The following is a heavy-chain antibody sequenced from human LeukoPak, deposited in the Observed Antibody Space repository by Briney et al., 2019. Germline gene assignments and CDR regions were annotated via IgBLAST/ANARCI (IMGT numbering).Heavy chain of an antibody. D-gene: IGHD1-1*01. V-gene: IGHV4-59*01. J-gene: IGHJ4*02. Sequence: PSETLSLTCTVSGDSFSIYYWSWIRQPPGKGLEWIGYIYYRGNTNYNPSLKSRGTMAVGTSKNQFSLKVRSVTAEDTAVYYCARAGNNWSFDYWGQGTLVTVSS. CDR2: IYYRGNT. CDR1: GDSFSIYY. CDR3: ARAGNNWSFDY.